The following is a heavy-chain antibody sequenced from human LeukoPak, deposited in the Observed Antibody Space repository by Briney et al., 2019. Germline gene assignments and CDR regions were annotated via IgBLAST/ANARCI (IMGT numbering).Heavy chain of an antibody. CDR1: GGSINSGGYS. CDR3: ARAPDYYFDY. Sequence: PSQTLSLTCTVSGGSINSGGYSWSWIRQHPGKDLEWIGYIYYSGSTYYNPSLKSRVTISVDTSKNQFSLKLTSVTAADTAVYYCARAPDYYFDYWGQGTLVTVSS. D-gene: IGHD3-3*01. V-gene: IGHV4-31*03. CDR2: IYYSGST. J-gene: IGHJ4*02.